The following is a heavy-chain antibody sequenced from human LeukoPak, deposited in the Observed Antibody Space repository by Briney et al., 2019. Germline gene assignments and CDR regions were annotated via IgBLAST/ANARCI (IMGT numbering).Heavy chain of an antibody. CDR1: GFTFSSYA. J-gene: IGHJ4*02. V-gene: IGHV3-30-3*01. CDR3: ARDGASRGAPDDY. Sequence: PGGSLRLSCAAAGFTFSSYAMHWARQAPGKGLDWVAVIPYDGSKKYYADSVQGRFIISRDNSKNTMYLQMNSLRAEATAVYYCARDGASRGAPDDYWGQGTLVTVSS. CDR2: IPYDGSKK. D-gene: IGHD2-15*01.